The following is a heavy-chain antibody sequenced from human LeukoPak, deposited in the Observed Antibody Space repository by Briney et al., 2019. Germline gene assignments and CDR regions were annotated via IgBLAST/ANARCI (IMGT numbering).Heavy chain of an antibody. J-gene: IGHJ4*02. CDR2: ISGSGGST. V-gene: IGHV3-23*01. D-gene: IGHD6-13*01. CDR3: AKGLAAAGFPYYFDY. Sequence: GGSLRLSCAASGFTFSSYAMSWVRQAPGKGLEWVSAISGSGGSTYYADSVKGRFTISRDNSKNTLYLQMNSLRAEDTAVYCCAKGLAAAGFPYYFDYWGQGTLVTVSS. CDR1: GFTFSSYA.